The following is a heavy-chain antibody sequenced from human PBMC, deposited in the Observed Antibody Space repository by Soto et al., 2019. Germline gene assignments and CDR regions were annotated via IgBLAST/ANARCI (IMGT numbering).Heavy chain of an antibody. CDR2: IYYSGST. Sequence: SETLSLTCTVSGGSISSGGYYWSWIRQHPGKGLEWIGYIYYSGSTYYNPSLKSRVTISVDTSKNQFSLKLSSVTAADTAVYYCARGYCTNGVCSQRAFDIWGQGTMVTVSS. D-gene: IGHD2-8*01. V-gene: IGHV4-31*03. CDR3: ARGYCTNGVCSQRAFDI. CDR1: GGSISSGGYY. J-gene: IGHJ3*02.